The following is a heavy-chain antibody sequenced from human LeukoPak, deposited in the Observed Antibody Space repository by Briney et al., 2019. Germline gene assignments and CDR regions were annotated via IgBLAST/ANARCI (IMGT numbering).Heavy chain of an antibody. CDR2: ISAYNGYT. CDR1: GYTFTNYG. CDR3: ARGRSRTDVVVITNDAFDI. Sequence: ASVKVSCKASGYTFTNYGISWVRQAPGQGLEWMGWISAYNGYTNYAQKFQGRVTMTTDTSTTTAYMELRSLRSNDTAVYYCARGRSRTDVVVITNDAFDIWGQGTMVTVSS. V-gene: IGHV1-18*01. D-gene: IGHD3-22*01. J-gene: IGHJ3*02.